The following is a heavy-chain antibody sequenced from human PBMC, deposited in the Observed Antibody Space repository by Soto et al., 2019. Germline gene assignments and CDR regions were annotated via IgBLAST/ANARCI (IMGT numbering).Heavy chain of an antibody. CDR3: ARDPTSSSWVNWYFDL. CDR2: IYYSGST. Sequence: QVQLQESGPGLVKPSQTLSLTCTVSGGSISSGDYYWSWIRQPPGKGLEWIGYIYYSGSTYYNPSLKSRVTISVDTSKNQFSLKLSSVTAADTAVYYCARDPTSSSWVNWYFDLWGRGTLVTVSS. CDR1: GGSISSGDYY. V-gene: IGHV4-30-4*01. J-gene: IGHJ2*01. D-gene: IGHD6-13*01.